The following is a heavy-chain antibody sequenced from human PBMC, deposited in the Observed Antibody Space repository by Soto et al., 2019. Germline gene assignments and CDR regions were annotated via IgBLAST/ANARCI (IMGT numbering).Heavy chain of an antibody. V-gene: IGHV4-59*08. J-gene: IGHJ4*02. CDR2: SYDSGST. CDR3: ARFWGWSVDY. D-gene: IGHD3-16*01. Sequence: QVQLQESGPGLVKPSETLSLTCTASGGSISSYYWSWIRQPPGKGLEWLGYSYDSGSTNYNPSLKSRVTISVDTAKNQFSLKLSSVTAADTAVYYCARFWGWSVDYWCQGTLVSVSS. CDR1: GGSISSYY.